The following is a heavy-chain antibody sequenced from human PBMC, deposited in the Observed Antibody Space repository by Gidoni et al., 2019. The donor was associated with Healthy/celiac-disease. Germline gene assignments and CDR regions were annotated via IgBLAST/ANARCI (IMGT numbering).Heavy chain of an antibody. CDR2: IFPSGST. D-gene: IGHD3-22*01. V-gene: IGHV4-4*02. Sequence: QVQLQESGPGLVKPSGTLSLTCAVSGGSISRSNWWRWVRQPPGKGLEWIGEIFPSGSTNYNPALKSRVTISVDKSKNQFSLKLSSVTAADTAVYYCARDPYYYDSSPPWAFDIWGQGTMVTVSS. J-gene: IGHJ3*02. CDR3: ARDPYYYDSSPPWAFDI. CDR1: GGSISRSNW.